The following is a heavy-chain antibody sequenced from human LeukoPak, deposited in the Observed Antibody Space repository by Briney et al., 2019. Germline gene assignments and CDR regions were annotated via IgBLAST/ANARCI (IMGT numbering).Heavy chain of an antibody. CDR2: TSYDGSNK. Sequence: GGSLRLSCAASGFTFSSYAMHWVRQAPGKGLEWVAVTSYDGSNKYYADSVKGRFTISRDNSKNTLYLQMNSLRAEDTAVYYCARDLETGGHYFDYWGQGTLVTVSS. CDR1: GFTFSSYA. V-gene: IGHV3-30-3*01. J-gene: IGHJ4*02. CDR3: ARDLETGGHYFDY. D-gene: IGHD3-16*01.